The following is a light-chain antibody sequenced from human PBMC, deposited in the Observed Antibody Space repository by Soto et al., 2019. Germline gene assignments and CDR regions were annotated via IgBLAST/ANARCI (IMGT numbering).Light chain of an antibody. Sequence: IQLTQSPSSLSASVGDTVTITCRASQGIRIDLGWYQQKPGKAPKRLIYAASSLQSGVPSRFSGSGSGTEFTLTISTLQPEDFATYYCLQHNSYPRTFGQGTKVDIK. V-gene: IGKV1-17*01. CDR3: LQHNSYPRT. J-gene: IGKJ1*01. CDR1: QGIRID. CDR2: AAS.